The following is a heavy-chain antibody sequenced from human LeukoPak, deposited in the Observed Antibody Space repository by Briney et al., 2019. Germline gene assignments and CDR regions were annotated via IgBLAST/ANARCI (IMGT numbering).Heavy chain of an antibody. D-gene: IGHD2-2*01. Sequence: GESLKISCKGSGYSFTRYWIAWVRQMPGKGLEWMGIIYPGDSDTKYSPSFQGQVTISVDKSISTAYLQWSSLKASDTAMYYCARRAYCSSTSCRYFDYWGQGALVTVSS. J-gene: IGHJ4*02. CDR3: ARRAYCSSTSCRYFDY. V-gene: IGHV5-51*01. CDR1: GYSFTRYW. CDR2: IYPGDSDT.